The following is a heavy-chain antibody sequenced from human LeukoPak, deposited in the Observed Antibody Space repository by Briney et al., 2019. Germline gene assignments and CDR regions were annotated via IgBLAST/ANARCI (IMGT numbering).Heavy chain of an antibody. CDR2: ISSSGSTI. CDR1: GFTFSSFG. V-gene: IGHV3-48*03. D-gene: IGHD1-14*01. Sequence: GGSLRLSCAASGFTFSSFGMSWVRQAPGKGLEWVSYISSSGSTIYYADSVKGRFTISRDNAKNSLYLQMNSLRAEDTAVYYCAKDRNHRFRGGNWFDPWGQGNLVTVSS. CDR3: AKDRNHRFRGGNWFDP. J-gene: IGHJ5*02.